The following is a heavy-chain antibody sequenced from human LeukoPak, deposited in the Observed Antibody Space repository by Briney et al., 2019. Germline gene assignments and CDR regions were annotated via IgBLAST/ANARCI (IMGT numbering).Heavy chain of an antibody. CDR1: GFTFSSYG. CDR2: ISYDGSNK. D-gene: IGHD6-13*01. Sequence: GGSLRLSCAASGFTFSSYGMHWVRQAPGKGLEWVAVISYDGSNKYYADSVKGRFTISRDNSKNTLYLQMDSLRAEDTAVYYCARKLKGVAAAGTTLDYWGQGTLVTVSS. J-gene: IGHJ4*02. V-gene: IGHV3-30*03. CDR3: ARKLKGVAAAGTTLDY.